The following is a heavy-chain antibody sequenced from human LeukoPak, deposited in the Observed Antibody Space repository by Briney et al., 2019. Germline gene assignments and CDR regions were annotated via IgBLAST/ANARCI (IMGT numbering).Heavy chain of an antibody. J-gene: IGHJ4*02. V-gene: IGHV1-2*02. CDR3: ARSPSSGWIDY. Sequence: ASVKVSCKASGYIFTNYYMHWVRQAPGQGLEWMGWINPNSGGTNYAQKFQGRVTMTRDTSISTAYMELSRLRSDDTAVYYCARSPSSGWIDYWGQGTLVTVSS. D-gene: IGHD6-19*01. CDR1: GYIFTNYY. CDR2: INPNSGGT.